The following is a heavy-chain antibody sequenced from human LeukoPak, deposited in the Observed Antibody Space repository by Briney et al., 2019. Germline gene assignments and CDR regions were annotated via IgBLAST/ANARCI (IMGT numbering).Heavy chain of an antibody. CDR1: GFTLNKYW. Sequence: HPGGSLRLSCAASGFTLNKYWMHWVRQAPGKGLVWVSRINIDGSRISYADSVRGRFTISRDNAKNTLYLQMNNLRAEDTAVYYCTRIPADQTFFDFWGQGTLVTVSS. CDR3: TRIPADQTFFDF. J-gene: IGHJ4*02. V-gene: IGHV3-74*01. D-gene: IGHD2-2*01. CDR2: INIDGSRI.